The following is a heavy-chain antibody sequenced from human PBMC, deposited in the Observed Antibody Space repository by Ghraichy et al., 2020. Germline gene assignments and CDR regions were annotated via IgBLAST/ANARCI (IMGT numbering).Heavy chain of an antibody. CDR2: ISGSGGST. Sequence: GGSLRLSCAASGFTFSSYAMSWVRQAPGKGLEWVSAISGSGGSTYYADSVKDRFTISRDNSKNTLYLQMNSLRAEDTAVYYCATRSGSRSGGFDYWGQGTLVTVSS. J-gene: IGHJ4*02. V-gene: IGHV3-23*01. CDR3: ATRSGSRSGGFDY. D-gene: IGHD1-14*01. CDR1: GFTFSSYA.